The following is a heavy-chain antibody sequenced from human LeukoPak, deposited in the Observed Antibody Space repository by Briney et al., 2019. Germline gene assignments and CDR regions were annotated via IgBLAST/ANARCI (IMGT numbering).Heavy chain of an antibody. V-gene: IGHV3-43D*04. CDR3: VSGNSPPDALDI. J-gene: IGHJ3*02. Sequence: PGGSLRLSCAASGFTFDDYGMHWVRQAPGKGLEWVSFISWDGDVTYFGDSVKGRFTISRDNSKSSLYLQMNRLSAEDTAFYFCVSGNSPPDALDIWGQGTMVTVSS. CDR2: ISWDGDVT. D-gene: IGHD5-18*01. CDR1: GFTFDDYG.